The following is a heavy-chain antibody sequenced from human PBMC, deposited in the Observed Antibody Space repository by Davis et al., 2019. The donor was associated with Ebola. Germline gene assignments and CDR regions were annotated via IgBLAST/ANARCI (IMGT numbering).Heavy chain of an antibody. J-gene: IGHJ3*02. CDR2: MSNKANSYTT. D-gene: IGHD5-18*01. Sequence: PGGSLRLSCAASGFTFSDYYMDWVRQAPGTGLEWVGRMSNKANSYTTDYAASVQGTFIVSRDDSKNSLYLQMNSLRTEDTAVYYCAEGSARTAFRAIEIWGQGTMVTVSS. V-gene: IGHV3-72*01. CDR3: AEGSARTAFRAIEI. CDR1: GFTFSDYY.